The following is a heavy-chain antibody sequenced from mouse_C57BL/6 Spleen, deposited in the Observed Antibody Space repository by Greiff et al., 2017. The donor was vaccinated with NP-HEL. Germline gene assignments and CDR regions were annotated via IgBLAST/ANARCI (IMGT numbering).Heavy chain of an antibody. D-gene: IGHD1-1*01. CDR3: TRCYYGSSYYYAMDY. CDR1: GYTFTDYE. J-gene: IGHJ4*01. CDR2: IDPETGGT. Sequence: QVQLQQSGAELVRPGASVTLSCKASGYTFTDYEMHWVKQTPVHGLEWIGAIDPETGGTAYNQKFKGKAILTADKSSSTAYMELRSLTSEDSAVYYCTRCYYGSSYYYAMDYWGQGTSVTVSS. V-gene: IGHV1-15*01.